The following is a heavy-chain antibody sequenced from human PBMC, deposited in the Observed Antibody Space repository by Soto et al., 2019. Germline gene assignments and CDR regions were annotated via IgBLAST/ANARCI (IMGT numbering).Heavy chain of an antibody. CDR3: ARSTDVFGDTH. J-gene: IGHJ4*02. V-gene: IGHV3-21*01. Sequence: EVQLVESGGGLVKPGGSLRLSCAASGLTFSSYNMNWVRQAPGKGLEWVSSISSSSTYIYYADSVKGRFTISRDNAKTSLYLQMNSLRAEDTAVYYCARSTDVFGDTHWGQGTLVTVSS. CDR2: ISSSSTYI. CDR1: GLTFSSYN. D-gene: IGHD2-2*01.